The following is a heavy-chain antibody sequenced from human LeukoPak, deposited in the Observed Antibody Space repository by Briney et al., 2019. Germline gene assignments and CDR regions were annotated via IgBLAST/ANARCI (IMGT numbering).Heavy chain of an antibody. D-gene: IGHD6-13*01. V-gene: IGHV3-23*01. J-gene: IGHJ4*02. CDR1: GFTFSSYA. CDR3: AKAGPYTSNWGGTNDY. Sequence: PGGSLRLSCAASGFTFSSYAMNWVRQAPEKGLEWVSAISGSGGRTYYADSVKGRFTISRDNSKNTLYLQMNSLRVEDTAVYYCAKAGPYTSNWGGTNDYWGQGALVTVSS. CDR2: ISGSGGRT.